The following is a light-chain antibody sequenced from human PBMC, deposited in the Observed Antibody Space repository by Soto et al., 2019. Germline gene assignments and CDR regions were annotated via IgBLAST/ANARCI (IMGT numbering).Light chain of an antibody. CDR1: QSVASNY. V-gene: IGKV3-20*01. J-gene: IGKJ1*01. Sequence: EIVLTQSPGTLSLSPGERATLSCRASQSVASNYVCWYQQRHGQAPRLLIYGASLTATGIPDRFSGSGSGTDFTLTISRLEAEDFAVYYCRQYGNSPQTFGQGTKVEIK. CDR2: GAS. CDR3: RQYGNSPQT.